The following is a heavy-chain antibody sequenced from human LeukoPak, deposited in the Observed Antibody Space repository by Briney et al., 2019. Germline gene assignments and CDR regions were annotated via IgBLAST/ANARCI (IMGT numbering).Heavy chain of an antibody. CDR3: ARGIVVVPAAPLRNWFDP. V-gene: IGHV1-69*05. CDR2: IIPIFGTE. D-gene: IGHD2-2*01. J-gene: IGHJ5*02. Sequence: SVKVSCKASGGTFSSYAISWVRQAPGQGLERMGGIIPIFGTENYAQKFQGRVTMTTDTSTSTAYMELRSLRSDDTAVYYCARGIVVVPAAPLRNWFDPWGQGTLVTVSS. CDR1: GGTFSSYA.